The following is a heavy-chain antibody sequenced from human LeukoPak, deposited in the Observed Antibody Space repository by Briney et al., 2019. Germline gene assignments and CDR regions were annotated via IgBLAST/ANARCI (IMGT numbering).Heavy chain of an antibody. V-gene: IGHV1-46*01. J-gene: IGHJ3*02. CDR2: INPSGGST. CDR1: GYIFTSYF. D-gene: IGHD5-18*01. CDR3: ARGYSYGYNDAFDI. Sequence: GASVKVSCKASGYIFTSYFMHWVRQAPGQGLEWMGLINPSGGSTRYAQKFQGRVTMSRDMSTSTVYMELSSLRSEDTAVYYCARGYSYGYNDAFDIWGQGTMVTVSS.